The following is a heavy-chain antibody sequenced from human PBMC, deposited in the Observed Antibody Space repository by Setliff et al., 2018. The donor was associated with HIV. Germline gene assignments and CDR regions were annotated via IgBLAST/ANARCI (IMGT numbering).Heavy chain of an antibody. CDR1: GDTFSNSA. D-gene: IGHD2-8*01. J-gene: IGHJ4*02. V-gene: IGHV1-69*05. CDR2: SIPLFGTV. CDR3: ASGSEYCRNGVCYIGVHKNPDKYYFDY. Sequence: GASVKVSCKASGDTFSNSALTWVRQAPGQGLEWMGGSIPLFGTVTYAQRFQGRVTITTDELMTTAYMELTSLRSEDTAVYYCASGSEYCRNGVCYIGVHKNPDKYYFDYWGQGTLVTVSS.